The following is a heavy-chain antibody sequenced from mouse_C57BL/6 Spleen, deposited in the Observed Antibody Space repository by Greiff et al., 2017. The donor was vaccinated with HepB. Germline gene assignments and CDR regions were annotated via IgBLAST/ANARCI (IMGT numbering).Heavy chain of an antibody. J-gene: IGHJ4*01. V-gene: IGHV1-50*01. Sequence: VQLQQSGAELVKPGASVKLSCKASGYTFTSYWMQWVKQRPGQGLEWIGEIDPSDSYTNYNQKFKGKATLTVDTSSSTAYMQLSSLTSEDSAVYYCARRHYYGSRNYAMDYWGQGTSVTVSS. CDR1: GYTFTSYW. CDR3: ARRHYYGSRNYAMDY. D-gene: IGHD1-1*01. CDR2: IDPSDSYT.